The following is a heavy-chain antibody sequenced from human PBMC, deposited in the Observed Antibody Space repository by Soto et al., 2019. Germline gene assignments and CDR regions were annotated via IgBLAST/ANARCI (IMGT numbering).Heavy chain of an antibody. D-gene: IGHD3-10*01. CDR3: ARDNPFASGTETEF. CDR2: ISAYNGDT. CDR1: GYSFSSYG. Sequence: QVQLVQSGAEVKKPGASVKVSCQASGYSFSSYGLSWVRQAPGRGLQWMGWISAYNGDTNYAQNFQGRVTMKTDASTSTAHMELRSLRSDDTAVYYCARDNPFASGTETEFWGQGTLVTVSS. J-gene: IGHJ4*02. V-gene: IGHV1-18*04.